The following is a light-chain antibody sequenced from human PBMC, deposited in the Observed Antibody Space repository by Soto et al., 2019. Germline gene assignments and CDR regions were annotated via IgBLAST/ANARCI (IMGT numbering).Light chain of an antibody. V-gene: IGKV3-15*01. CDR2: GAS. Sequence: EIVMTQSPATLSVSPGERATLSCRASQSVSSNLAWYQQKPGQAPRLLIYGASTRATGIPARFSGSGSGTEFTLTISSLKSEDFEVYYCQQYNNWPTWTFGQGTKVEIK. J-gene: IGKJ1*01. CDR3: QQYNNWPTWT. CDR1: QSVSSN.